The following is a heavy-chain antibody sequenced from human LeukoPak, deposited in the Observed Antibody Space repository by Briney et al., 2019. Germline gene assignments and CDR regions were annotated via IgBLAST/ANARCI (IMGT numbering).Heavy chain of an antibody. CDR3: AREMGVVTAHGIDV. J-gene: IGHJ6*02. V-gene: IGHV4-39*02. CDR1: GGSISSISSNNYH. Sequence: SETLSLTCIVSGGSISSISSNNYHWGWIRQPPGKGLEWIGSIYYSGSAYYNPSLKSRVTISVDTSKNQFSLKLSSVTAADTALYYCAREMGVVTAHGIDVWGQGTTVTVSS. CDR2: IYYSGSA. D-gene: IGHD4-23*01.